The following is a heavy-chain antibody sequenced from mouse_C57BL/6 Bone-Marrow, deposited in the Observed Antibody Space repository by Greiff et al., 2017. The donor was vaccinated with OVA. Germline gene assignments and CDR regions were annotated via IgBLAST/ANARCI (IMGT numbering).Heavy chain of an antibody. V-gene: IGHV14-4*01. CDR3: TTGYYGSSYLPFAY. CDR2: IDPENGDT. CDR1: GFNIKDDY. Sequence: VQLQQSGAELVRPGASVKLSCTASGFNIKDDYMHWVKQRPEQGLEWIGWIDPENGDTEYASKFQGKATITADTSSNTAYLQLSSLTSEDTAVYYCTTGYYGSSYLPFAYLGQGTLVTVS. J-gene: IGHJ3*01. D-gene: IGHD1-1*01.